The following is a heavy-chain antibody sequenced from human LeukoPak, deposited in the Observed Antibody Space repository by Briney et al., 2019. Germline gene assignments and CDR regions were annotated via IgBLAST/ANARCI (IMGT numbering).Heavy chain of an antibody. D-gene: IGHD3-10*01. CDR2: IKRDGSEK. J-gene: IGHJ4*02. CDR1: GFSFSSYW. Sequence: GGSLRLSCEASGFSFSSYWMSWVRQAPGKGLEWVANIKRDGSEKYYVDSVKGRFTISRDNAKNSLYVQMNSLRAEDTAVYYCVGGPGYWGQGTLVTVSS. V-gene: IGHV3-7*01. CDR3: VGGPGY.